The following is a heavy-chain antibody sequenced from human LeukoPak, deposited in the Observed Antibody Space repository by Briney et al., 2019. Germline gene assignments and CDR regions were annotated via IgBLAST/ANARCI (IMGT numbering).Heavy chain of an antibody. J-gene: IGHJ4*02. CDR3: ARDLYYDYVWGSSDSGFDY. D-gene: IGHD3-16*01. CDR2: ISSSSSTI. Sequence: PGGSLRLSCAASGFTFNIYSMNWVRQAPGKGLEWVAYISSSSSTIYYADSVKGRFTISRDNAKNSLYLQMNSLRAEDTAVYYCARDLYYDYVWGSSDSGFDYWGQGTLVTVSS. CDR1: GFTFNIYS. V-gene: IGHV3-48*04.